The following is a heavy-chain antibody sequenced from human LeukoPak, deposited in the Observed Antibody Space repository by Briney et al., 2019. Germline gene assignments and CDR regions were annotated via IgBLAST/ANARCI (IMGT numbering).Heavy chain of an antibody. CDR2: IIPIFGTA. J-gene: IGHJ5*02. Sequence: ASVKVSCKASGGTFSSYAISWVRQALGQGLEWMGRIIPIFGTANYAQKFQGRVTITTDESTSTAYMELSSLRSEDTAVYYCALDIVATIGQYNWFDPWGQGTLVTVSS. D-gene: IGHD5-12*01. CDR3: ALDIVATIGQYNWFDP. V-gene: IGHV1-69*05. CDR1: GGTFSSYA.